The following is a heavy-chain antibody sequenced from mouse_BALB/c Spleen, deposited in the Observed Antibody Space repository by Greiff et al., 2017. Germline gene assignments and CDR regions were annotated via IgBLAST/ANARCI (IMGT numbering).Heavy chain of an antibody. V-gene: IGHV5-6-3*01. CDR3: ARSITTVVATRWYFDV. CDR2: INSNGGST. CDR1: GFTFSSYG. Sequence: EVQLVESGGGLVQPGGSLKLSCAASGFTFSSYGMSWVRQTPDKRLELVATINSNGGSTYYPDSVKGRFTISRDNAKNTLYLQMSSLKSEDTAMYYCARSITTVVATRWYFDVWGAGTTVTVSS. J-gene: IGHJ1*01. D-gene: IGHD1-1*01.